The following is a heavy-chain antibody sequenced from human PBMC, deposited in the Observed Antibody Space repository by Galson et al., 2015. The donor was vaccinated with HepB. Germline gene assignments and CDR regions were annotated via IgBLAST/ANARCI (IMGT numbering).Heavy chain of an antibody. CDR2: INSDGSST. CDR1: GFTFSSYW. D-gene: IGHD3-22*01. J-gene: IGHJ6*02. CDR3: ARDRGYYDRGNYYYYGMDV. V-gene: IGHV3-74*01. Sequence: SLRLSCAASGFTFSSYWMHWVRQAPGKGLVWVSRINSDGSSTSYADSVKGRFTISRDNAKNTLYLQMNSLRAEDTAVYYCARDRGYYDRGNYYYYGMDVWGQGTTVTVSS.